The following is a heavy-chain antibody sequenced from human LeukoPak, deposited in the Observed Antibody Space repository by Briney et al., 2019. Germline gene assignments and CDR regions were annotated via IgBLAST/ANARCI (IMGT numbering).Heavy chain of an antibody. J-gene: IGHJ5*02. CDR3: ARGGNYWPQWWFDP. CDR1: GGSISSYY. Sequence: SETLSLTCTVSGGSISSYYWSWIRQPPGKGLEWIGYIYYTGSTSYNPSLRSRVTMSLDASKNQFSLELNSVTPADTAVYYCARGGNYWPQWWFDPWGRGTLVSVSS. V-gene: IGHV4-59*01. CDR2: IYYTGST. D-gene: IGHD1-26*01.